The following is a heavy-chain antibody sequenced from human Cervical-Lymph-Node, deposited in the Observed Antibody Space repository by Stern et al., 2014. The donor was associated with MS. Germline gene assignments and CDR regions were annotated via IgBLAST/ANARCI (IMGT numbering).Heavy chain of an antibody. CDR2: IYPDDSDT. CDR3: ARLKHSLTSGTYFNY. V-gene: IGHV5-51*03. Sequence: VQLVESGAEVKKPGESLKISCKVSGYSFSNYWIGWVRQMPGKGLEWMGIIYPDDSDTRYSPSFQGRVTTSADNSTTTAHLHLSSLKASDTAMYYCARLKHSLTSGTYFNYWGQGTLVTVSS. CDR1: GYSFSNYW. D-gene: IGHD3-10*01. J-gene: IGHJ4*02.